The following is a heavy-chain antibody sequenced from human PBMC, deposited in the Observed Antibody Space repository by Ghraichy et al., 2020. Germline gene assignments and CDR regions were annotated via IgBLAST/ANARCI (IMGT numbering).Heavy chain of an antibody. Sequence: ESLNISCSVSGDSMRNYHWSWIRQPPGRGLEWIGFIYFSGRTHYNPSLKSRVTMSIDTSKNQFSLKLRSVTAADRAIYYCARDRARGYYDSGSYNRYYYKYGMDVWGQGTTVTVSS. J-gene: IGHJ6*02. D-gene: IGHD3-16*01. CDR3: ARDRARGYYDSGSYNRYYYKYGMDV. CDR1: GDSMRNYH. CDR2: IYFSGRT. V-gene: IGHV4-59*01.